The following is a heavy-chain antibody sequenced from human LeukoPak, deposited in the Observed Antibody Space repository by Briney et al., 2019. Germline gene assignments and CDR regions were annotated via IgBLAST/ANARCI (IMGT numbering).Heavy chain of an antibody. CDR1: GLDLGHYE. J-gene: IGHJ6*02. D-gene: IGHD3-22*01. Sequence: AGSLTLSCAASGLDLGHYEVNWVRQPPGKGLEWIAHISVRAATTYYGASVEARFTITRDDAKYSLFLQMYSLRVEDTTIYYCAKHFPHHYETSPAMDLWGQGTTVTVS. CDR3: AKHFPHHYETSPAMDL. CDR2: ISVRAATT. V-gene: IGHV3-48*03.